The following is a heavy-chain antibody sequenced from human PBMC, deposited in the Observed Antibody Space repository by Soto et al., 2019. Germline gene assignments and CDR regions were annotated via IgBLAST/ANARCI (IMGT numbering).Heavy chain of an antibody. D-gene: IGHD3-10*01. Sequence: GSLRLSCEASGFTFGDYGMTWVRQVPGKGPEWISGINWDGGSPGYADSVKGRFIISRDNARKSLYLEMNSLRAEDTAFYYCAKDLITMVRGVTNYYYYYGMDVWGQGTTVTVSS. CDR2: INWDGGSP. CDR3: AKDLITMVRGVTNYYYYYGMDV. J-gene: IGHJ6*02. V-gene: IGHV3-20*04. CDR1: GFTFGDYG.